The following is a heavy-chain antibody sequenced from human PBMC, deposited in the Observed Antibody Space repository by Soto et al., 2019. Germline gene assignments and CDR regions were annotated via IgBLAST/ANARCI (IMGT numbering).Heavy chain of an antibody. CDR1: GFTFDSPYSHG. D-gene: IGHD2-8*01. Sequence: EVPLLESGGGLVQPGGSLGLSCAASGFTFDSPYSHGMSWVRQSPGKGPEWVSTISSNGANTHYAESVKGRFTISKDASRNTVHLHMNSLRAEDTATYFCVSWVSAHFDYWGHGTPVTVSS. CDR2: ISSNGANT. J-gene: IGHJ4*01. CDR3: VSWVSAHFDY. V-gene: IGHV3-23*01.